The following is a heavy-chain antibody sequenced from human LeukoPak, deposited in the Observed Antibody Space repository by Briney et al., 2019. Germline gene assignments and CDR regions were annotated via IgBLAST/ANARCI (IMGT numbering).Heavy chain of an antibody. J-gene: IGHJ6*03. CDR3: ARDFGVIAADYYYYYMDV. V-gene: IGHV4-61*02. D-gene: IGHD6-25*01. CDR1: GGSISSGSYY. Sequence: PSQTLSLTCTVSGGSISSGSYYWSWIRQPAGKGLEWIGRIYTSGSTNYNPSLKSRVTMSVDTSKNQFSLKLSSVTAADTAVYYCARDFGVIAADYYYYYMDVWGKGTTVTVSS. CDR2: IYTSGST.